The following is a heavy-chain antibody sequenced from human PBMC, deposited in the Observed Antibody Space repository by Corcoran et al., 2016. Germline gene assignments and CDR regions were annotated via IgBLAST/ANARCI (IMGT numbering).Heavy chain of an antibody. CDR1: GASIRSGLYY. D-gene: IGHD2-15*01. J-gene: IGHJ5*02. CDR3: ARSSYSYDSWFDP. Sequence: QLRLHESGPGLVKPSETLSLTCTVSGASIRSGLYYWAWIRQPPGKGLEWIGSVYYSGTAYYNPSLRGRVTVSVDTSNNQFSLPLNSVTAADTAVFYCARSSYSYDSWFDPWGQGALVTVSS. V-gene: IGHV4-39*01. CDR2: VYYSGTA.